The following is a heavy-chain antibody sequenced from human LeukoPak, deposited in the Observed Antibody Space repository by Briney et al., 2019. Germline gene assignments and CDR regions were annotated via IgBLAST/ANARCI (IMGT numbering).Heavy chain of an antibody. J-gene: IGHJ4*02. D-gene: IGHD2-8*02. V-gene: IGHV4-59*02. CDR1: GDSVTSFY. CDR2: VYHTGST. CDR3: ARGSKFWSVFGH. Sequence: PSETLSLTCNVSGDSVTSFYWSWIRQSPRKGLEWIGYVYHTGSTKYNPSLKSRVTMSMDTSKNHFSLQLHSVTAADTAVYYCARGSKFWSVFGHWGQGALVSVSS.